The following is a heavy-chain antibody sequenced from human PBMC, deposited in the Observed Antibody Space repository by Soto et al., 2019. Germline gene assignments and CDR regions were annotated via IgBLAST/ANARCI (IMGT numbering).Heavy chain of an antibody. CDR2: ISYDGSNK. Sequence: QVQLVESGGGVVQPGRSLRLSCAASGFTFSSYAMHWVRQAPGKGLEWVAVISYDGSNKYYADSVKGRFTISRDNSKNTLYLQMNSLRAEDTAVYYCASFGELSDAPYYYYYYGMDVWGQGTTVTVSS. CDR3: ASFGELSDAPYYYYYYGMDV. D-gene: IGHD3-10*01. J-gene: IGHJ6*02. CDR1: GFTFSSYA. V-gene: IGHV3-30-3*01.